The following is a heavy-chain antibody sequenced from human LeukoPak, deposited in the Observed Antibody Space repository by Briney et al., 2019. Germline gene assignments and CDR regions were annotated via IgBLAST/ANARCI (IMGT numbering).Heavy chain of an antibody. V-gene: IGHV5-10-1*01. CDR1: GYSFTSYW. Sequence: GESLKISCKGSGYSFTSYWVSWVRQMPGKGLEWMGRIEPSDSYTNYSPSFQGHVTISADKSISTAYLQWSSLKASDTAMYYCARQTAARPWFDPWGQGTLVTVSS. CDR2: IEPSDSYT. CDR3: ARQTAARPWFDP. J-gene: IGHJ5*02. D-gene: IGHD6-6*01.